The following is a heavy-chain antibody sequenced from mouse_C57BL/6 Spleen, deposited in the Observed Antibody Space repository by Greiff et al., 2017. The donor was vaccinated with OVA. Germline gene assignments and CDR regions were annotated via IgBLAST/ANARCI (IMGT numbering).Heavy chain of an antibody. J-gene: IGHJ3*01. Sequence: QVQLQQSGAELVKPGASVKLSCKASGYTFTSYWMQWVKQRPGQGLEWIGRLDPNSGGTKYNEKFKSKATLTVDKPSSTAYMQLSSLTSEDAAVYYCARPETAQALAYWGQGTLVTVSA. V-gene: IGHV1-72*01. CDR1: GYTFTSYW. CDR3: ARPETAQALAY. D-gene: IGHD3-2*02. CDR2: LDPNSGGT.